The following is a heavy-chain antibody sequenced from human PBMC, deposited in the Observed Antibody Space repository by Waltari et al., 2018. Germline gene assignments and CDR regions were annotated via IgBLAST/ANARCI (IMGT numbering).Heavy chain of an antibody. CDR1: GFTFRRYG. CDR2: IGGSATDSST. J-gene: IGHJ4*02. Sequence: EVQLVESGGGLVQPGGSLRLSCAASGFTFRRYGMSWVRQAPGKGLEWVSGIGGSATDSSTHYADSVKGRFTVSRDNSKNTLYLQMNSLSAEDTAVYYCAKETGYSNVWIIDYWGQGTLVTVSS. D-gene: IGHD6-19*01. CDR3: AKETGYSNVWIIDY. V-gene: IGHV3-23*04.